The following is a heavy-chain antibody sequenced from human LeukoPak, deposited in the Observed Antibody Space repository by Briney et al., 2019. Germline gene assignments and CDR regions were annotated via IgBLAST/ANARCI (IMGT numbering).Heavy chain of an antibody. CDR3: AKGDAMDV. CDR1: GFTFSSYG. CDR2: IWYDGSNK. Sequence: PGRSLRLSCAASGFTFSSYGMHWVRQAPGKGLEWVAVIWYDGSNKYYADSVKGRFTISRDNSKNTLFLQMNSLRAKDTAVYCCAKGDAMDVWGRGTTVTVSS. V-gene: IGHV3-33*06. J-gene: IGHJ6*02.